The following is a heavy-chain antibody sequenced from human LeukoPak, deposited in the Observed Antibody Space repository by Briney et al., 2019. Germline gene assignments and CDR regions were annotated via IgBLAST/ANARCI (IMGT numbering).Heavy chain of an antibody. Sequence: PSETLSLTCTVSGGSISSSSYYWGWIRQPPGKGLEWIQSIHYSGSTYYNPSLKSRVTISVDTSKNQFSLKVSPVTAADTAVYYCARFKGDGSGYYYYYWGQGTLVTVSS. J-gene: IGHJ4*02. D-gene: IGHD3-22*01. CDR2: IHYSGST. CDR3: ARFKGDGSGYYYYY. V-gene: IGHV4-39*01. CDR1: GGSISSSSYY.